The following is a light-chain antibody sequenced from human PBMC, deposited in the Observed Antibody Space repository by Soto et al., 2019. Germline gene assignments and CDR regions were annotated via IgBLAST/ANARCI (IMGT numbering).Light chain of an antibody. CDR2: GAS. Sequence: EIVMTQSPATLSVSPGERATLSCRASQSLSSNLAWYQQKPGQAPRLLIFGASTRATGVPGRFSGSGSGTEFTLTISSLQSEDSAVYYGQQYHSSPITFGPGTKVDI. V-gene: IGKV3-15*01. CDR3: QQYHSSPIT. J-gene: IGKJ3*01. CDR1: QSLSSN.